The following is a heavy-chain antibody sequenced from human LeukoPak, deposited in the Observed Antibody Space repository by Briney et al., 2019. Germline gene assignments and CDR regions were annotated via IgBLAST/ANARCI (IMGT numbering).Heavy chain of an antibody. V-gene: IGHV1-2*02. CDR1: GYTFTGYY. CDR3: ASVPGGESLYYYYGMDV. Sequence: GASVKVSCKASGYTFTGYYMHWVRQAPGQGLEWMGWINPNSGGTNYAQKFQGRVTMTRDTSISTAYMELSRLRSDDTAVYYCASVPGGESLYYYYGMDVWGQGTTVTVSS. J-gene: IGHJ6*02. CDR2: INPNSGGT. D-gene: IGHD3-10*01.